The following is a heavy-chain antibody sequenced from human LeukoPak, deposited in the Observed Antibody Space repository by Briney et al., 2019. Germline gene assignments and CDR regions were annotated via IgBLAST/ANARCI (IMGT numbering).Heavy chain of an antibody. CDR2: IYYSWIT. CDR1: GGSISSYY. D-gene: IGHD1-26*01. V-gene: IGHV4-59*01. Sequence: SETLSLTCTVSGGSISSYYWNWIRQPPGKGLEWIGYIYYSWITNYNTSLKSRVTISVDTSKNQFSLKLTSVTAADTAVYYCARAGRWEGRPHAFDIWGQGTMVTVSS. J-gene: IGHJ3*02. CDR3: ARAGRWEGRPHAFDI.